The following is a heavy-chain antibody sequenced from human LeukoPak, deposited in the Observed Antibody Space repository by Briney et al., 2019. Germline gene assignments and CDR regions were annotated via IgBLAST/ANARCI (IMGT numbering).Heavy chain of an antibody. V-gene: IGHV3-30*02. D-gene: IGHD3-22*01. CDR2: IRYDGSNK. J-gene: IGHJ4*02. CDR3: AKDRNYYYYDSSGYRYFDY. Sequence: GGSLRLSCAASGFTFSSYGMHWVRQAPGKGLEWVAFIRYDGSNKYYGDSVKGRFTISRDNSKNTLNLQMNSLRAEDTAVYYCAKDRNYYYYDSSGYRYFDYWGQGTLVTVSS. CDR1: GFTFSSYG.